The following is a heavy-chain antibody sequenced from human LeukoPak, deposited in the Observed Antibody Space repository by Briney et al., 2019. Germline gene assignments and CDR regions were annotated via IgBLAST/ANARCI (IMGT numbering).Heavy chain of an antibody. V-gene: IGHV3-30*03. D-gene: IGHD3-22*01. Sequence: PGGSLRLSCAASGFTFSSYGMHWVRQAPGKGLEWVAVISYDGSNKYYADSVKGRFTISRDNSKNTLYLQMNSLRAEDTAVYYCARDGYFSTSKSSGGAFDIWGQGTMVTVSS. CDR3: ARDGYFSTSKSSGGAFDI. CDR2: ISYDGSNK. CDR1: GFTFSSYG. J-gene: IGHJ3*02.